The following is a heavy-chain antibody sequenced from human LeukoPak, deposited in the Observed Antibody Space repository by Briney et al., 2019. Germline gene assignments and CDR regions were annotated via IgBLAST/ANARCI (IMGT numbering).Heavy chain of an antibody. V-gene: IGHV1-46*01. CDR2: IHPSGGST. CDR1: GYTFTGYY. D-gene: IGHD4-17*01. J-gene: IGHJ4*02. Sequence: ASGKVSCKASGYTFTGYYIHWVRQAPGQGLEWMGIIHPSGGSTSYAQKFQGRVTMTRDTSTSTVYMELSSLRSEDTAVYYCARAHLHYGDSIHDLDYWGQGTLVTVSS. CDR3: ARAHLHYGDSIHDLDY.